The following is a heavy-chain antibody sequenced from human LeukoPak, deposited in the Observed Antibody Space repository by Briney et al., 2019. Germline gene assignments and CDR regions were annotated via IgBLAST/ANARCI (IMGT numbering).Heavy chain of an antibody. CDR3: AKDTIAVAGSYYYYYGMDV. V-gene: IGHV3-30*18. D-gene: IGHD6-19*01. CDR2: ISYDGSNK. J-gene: IGHJ6*02. CDR1: GFTFSSYG. Sequence: PRGSLRLSCAASGFTFSSYGMHWVRQAPGKGLEWVAVISYDGSNKYYADSVRGRFTISRDNSKNTLYLQMNSLRAEDTAVYYCAKDTIAVAGSYYYYYGMDVWGQGTTVTVSS.